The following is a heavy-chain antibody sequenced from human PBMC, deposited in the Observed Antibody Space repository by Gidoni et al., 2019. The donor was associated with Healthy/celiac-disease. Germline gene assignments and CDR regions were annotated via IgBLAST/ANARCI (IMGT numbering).Heavy chain of an antibody. D-gene: IGHD3-10*01. V-gene: IGHV1-69*08. CDR2: IIPILGIA. CDR1: GGTFSSYT. J-gene: IGHJ3*02. Sequence: QVQLVQSGAEVKKPGSSVKVSFKASGGTFSSYTSSWVRQAPGQGLEWMGRIIPILGIANYAQKFQGRVKITADKSTSTAYMELSSLRSEDTAVYYCARDLAFAENAFDIWGQGTMVTVSS. CDR3: ARDLAFAENAFDI.